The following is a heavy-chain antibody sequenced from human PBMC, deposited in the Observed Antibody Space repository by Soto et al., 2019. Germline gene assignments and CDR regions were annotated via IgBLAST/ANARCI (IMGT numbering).Heavy chain of an antibody. CDR1: GYTFTGYY. V-gene: IGHV1-2*04. J-gene: IGHJ6*02. CDR2: INPNSGGT. Sequence: GASVKVSCKASGYTFTGYYMHWVRQAPGQGLEWMGWINPNSGGTNYAQKFQGWVTMTRDTSISTAYMELSRLRSDDTAVYYCARVKRYYDSSGYPYYYYGMDVWGQGTTVTVS. CDR3: ARVKRYYDSSGYPYYYYGMDV. D-gene: IGHD3-22*01.